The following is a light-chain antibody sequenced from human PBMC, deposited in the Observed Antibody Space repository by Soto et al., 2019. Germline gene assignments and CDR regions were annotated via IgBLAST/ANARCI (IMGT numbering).Light chain of an antibody. CDR2: TTS. V-gene: IGKV1-39*01. CDR1: QSISSY. CDR3: QQSYSTPPT. Sequence: DIQMTQSPSSLSASVGDRVTITCRASQSISSYLNWYQQKPGKAPKLLIYTTSNLQRGVPSRFSGSGSGTEFTLTISSLQPEDFATYYCQQSYSTPPTFGQGTKVEIK. J-gene: IGKJ1*01.